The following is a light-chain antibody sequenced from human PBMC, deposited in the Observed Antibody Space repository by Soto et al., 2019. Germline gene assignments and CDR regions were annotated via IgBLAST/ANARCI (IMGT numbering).Light chain of an antibody. J-gene: IGLJ1*01. Sequence: SYELTQPPSVSVAPGQTARITCGVNNIGSKSVHWYQQRPGQAPVLVLYDDSNRPSGIPARFSGSNSGSTATLTISSVEAGDEADYFCQVWDISSDQYLFGTGTKVTVL. CDR2: DDS. CDR1: NIGSKS. V-gene: IGLV3-21*02. CDR3: QVWDISSDQYL.